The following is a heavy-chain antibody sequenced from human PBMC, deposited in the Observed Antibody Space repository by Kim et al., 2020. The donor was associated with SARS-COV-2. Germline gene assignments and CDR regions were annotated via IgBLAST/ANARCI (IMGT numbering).Heavy chain of an antibody. D-gene: IGHD2-21*01. V-gene: IGHV3-74*01. J-gene: IGHJ6*02. CDR3: ARDHIYGMDV. Sequence: STSYADAVKGRFTISRDNAKNTLYLQMNSRSAEDTAVYYCARDHIYGMDVWGQGTTVTVSS. CDR2: ST.